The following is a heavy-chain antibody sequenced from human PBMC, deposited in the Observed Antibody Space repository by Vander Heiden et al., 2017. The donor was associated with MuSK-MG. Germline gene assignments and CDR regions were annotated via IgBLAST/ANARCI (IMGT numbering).Heavy chain of an antibody. D-gene: IGHD2-15*01. J-gene: IGHJ2*01. CDR2: ISGSGGST. Sequence: EVQLLESGGGLVQPGGSLRLSCAASGFTFSGYAMSWVRQAPGKGLEWVSAISGSGGSTYYADSVKGRFTISRDNSKNTLYLQMNRLRAEDTAVYYCAKEKEAEDSYWYFDLWGRGTLVTVSS. CDR1: GFTFSGYA. V-gene: IGHV3-23*01. CDR3: AKEKEAEDSYWYFDL.